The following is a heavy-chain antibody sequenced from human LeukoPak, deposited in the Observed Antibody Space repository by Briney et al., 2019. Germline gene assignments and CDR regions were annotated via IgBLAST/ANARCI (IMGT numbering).Heavy chain of an antibody. D-gene: IGHD3-3*01. CDR3: ARYIRSSEYYTDV. Sequence: SETLSLTCTVSGGSISSHYWSWIRQPPGKGLEWIGYIYYSGSTNYNPSLKSRVTISADTSKDQISLNLSSVTAADTAVYYCARYIRSSEYYTDVWGKGTTVTVSS. V-gene: IGHV4-59*11. CDR1: GGSISSHY. J-gene: IGHJ6*03. CDR2: IYYSGST.